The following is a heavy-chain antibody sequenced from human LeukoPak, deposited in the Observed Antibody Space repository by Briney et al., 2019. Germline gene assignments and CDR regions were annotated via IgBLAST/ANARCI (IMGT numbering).Heavy chain of an antibody. Sequence: PGGSLRLSCAASGFTFSSYGMHWVRQAPGKGLEWVAFIRYDGSNKYYADPVKGRFTISRDNSKNTLYLQMNSLRAEDTAVYYCARDTGYGGNLHYFDYWGQGTLVTVSS. J-gene: IGHJ4*02. CDR3: ARDTGYGGNLHYFDY. CDR2: IRYDGSNK. CDR1: GFTFSSYG. D-gene: IGHD4-23*01. V-gene: IGHV3-30*02.